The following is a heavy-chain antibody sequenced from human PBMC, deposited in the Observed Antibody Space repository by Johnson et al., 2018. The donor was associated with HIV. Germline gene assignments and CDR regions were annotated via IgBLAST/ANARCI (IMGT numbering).Heavy chain of an antibody. CDR2: IKQDASEK. D-gene: IGHD4-11*01. CDR3: ARDDDYSKVRAFDI. CDR1: GFTFSSYW. J-gene: IGHJ3*02. Sequence: VQLVESGGVVVQPGGSLRLSCVASGFTFSSYWMSWVRQAPGKGLECVANIKQDASEKYYVDSLKGRFTISRDNAKNSLYLQMNSLRAEDTAVYYCARDDDYSKVRAFDIWGQGTMVTVSS. V-gene: IGHV3-7*01.